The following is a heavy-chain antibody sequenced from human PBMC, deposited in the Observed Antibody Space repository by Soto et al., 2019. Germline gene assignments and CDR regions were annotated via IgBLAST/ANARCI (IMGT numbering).Heavy chain of an antibody. D-gene: IGHD6-6*01. CDR3: AKSGDRAGRSQPPNLIDY. Sequence: PGGSLRLSCVASGFTFRTYAMSWVRQAPGKGLEWVSAMSGSGDSTYYADSVRGRFFISRDNSKNTLYLQMNSLRAEDTAVYHCAKSGDRAGRSQPPNLIDYWGQGTLVTVSS. J-gene: IGHJ4*02. CDR2: MSGSGDST. V-gene: IGHV3-23*01. CDR1: GFTFRTYA.